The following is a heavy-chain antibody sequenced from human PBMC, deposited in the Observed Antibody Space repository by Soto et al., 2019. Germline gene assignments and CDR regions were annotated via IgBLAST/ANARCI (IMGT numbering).Heavy chain of an antibody. CDR2: ISSSGSTI. D-gene: IGHD6-19*01. Sequence: QVQLVESGGGLVKPGVSLRLSCAASGFTFSDYYMSWIRQAPGKGLEWVSYISSSGSTIYYADSVKGRFTISRDNAKNSLYLHMNSLRAEDTAVYYCARDVNESIAVAGTGWYFDLWGRGTLVTVSS. CDR3: ARDVNESIAVAGTGWYFDL. J-gene: IGHJ2*01. CDR1: GFTFSDYY. V-gene: IGHV3-11*01.